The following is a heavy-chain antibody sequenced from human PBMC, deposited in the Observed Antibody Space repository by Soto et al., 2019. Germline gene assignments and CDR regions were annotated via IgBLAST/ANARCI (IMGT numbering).Heavy chain of an antibody. V-gene: IGHV3-9*01. CDR3: AKEPSAQWLVRNYFDY. Sequence: EVQLVESGGGLVQPGRSLRLSCAASGFTFDDYAIHWVRQAPGKGLEWVSGISWNSGSIGYADSVKGRFTISRDNAKNSLYLQMNSLRAEDTALYYCAKEPSAQWLVRNYFDYWGQGTLVTVSS. J-gene: IGHJ4*02. CDR2: ISWNSGSI. D-gene: IGHD6-19*01. CDR1: GFTFDDYA.